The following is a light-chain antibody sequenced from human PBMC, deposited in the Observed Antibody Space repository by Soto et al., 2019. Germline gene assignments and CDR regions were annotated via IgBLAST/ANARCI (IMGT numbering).Light chain of an antibody. CDR3: QQHYRATPWT. CDR2: AAS. J-gene: IGKJ1*01. Sequence: DIQMTQSPSSLSASVGDRITITCRASQSISRYLTWYQHKPGKAPKLLINAASSLERGVPSRFSGRGSGTDFTLHISSMQPADFATYDCQQHYRATPWTFGQGTKVEVK. V-gene: IGKV1-39*01. CDR1: QSISRY.